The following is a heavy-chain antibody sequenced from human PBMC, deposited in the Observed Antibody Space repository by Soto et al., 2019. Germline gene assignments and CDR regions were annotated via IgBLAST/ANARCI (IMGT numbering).Heavy chain of an antibody. D-gene: IGHD5-12*01. CDR1: GGSFSGYY. Sequence: SETLSLTCAVYGGSFSGYYWSWISQPPGGGLEWVGYIYYNGKTYYNPALQSRATISADASKSQFSLKLTSVTAADTAVYYCASPKPQMATLDYWSQGTLVTVSS. J-gene: IGHJ4*02. CDR3: ASPKPQMATLDY. V-gene: IGHV4-34*01. CDR2: IYYNGKT.